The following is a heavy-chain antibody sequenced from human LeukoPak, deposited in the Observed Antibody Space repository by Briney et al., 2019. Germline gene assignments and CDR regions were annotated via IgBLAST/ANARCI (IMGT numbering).Heavy chain of an antibody. D-gene: IGHD6-6*01. CDR2: ISGSGGST. J-gene: IGHJ4*02. V-gene: IGHV3-23*01. Sequence: PGGSLRLSCAASGFTFNTYAMSWVRQAPGKGLEWVSTISGSGGSTYYADSVKGRFTISRDNSENTLDLQMNSLRAEDTAVYYCVKGSGSSSIYWGQGTLVTVSS. CDR1: GFTFNTYA. CDR3: VKGSGSSSIY.